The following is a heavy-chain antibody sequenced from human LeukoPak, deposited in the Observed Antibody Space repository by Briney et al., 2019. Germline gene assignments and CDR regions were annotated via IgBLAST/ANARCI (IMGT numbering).Heavy chain of an antibody. V-gene: IGHV4-59*01. CDR3: ARGSDHYDSSGYRYFDL. CDR1: GGSFSGYY. D-gene: IGHD3-22*01. J-gene: IGHJ2*01. Sequence: SETLSLTCAVYGGSFSGYYWSWIRQPPGKGLEWIGYIYYSGSTNYNPSLKSRVTISVDTSKNQFSLKLSSVTAADTAVYYCARGSDHYDSSGYRYFDLWGRGTLATVSS. CDR2: IYYSGST.